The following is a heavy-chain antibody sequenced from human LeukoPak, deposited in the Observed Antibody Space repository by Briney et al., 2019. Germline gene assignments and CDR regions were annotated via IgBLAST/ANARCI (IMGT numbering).Heavy chain of an antibody. CDR3: ALQFWR. CDR1: GFTVSSDY. CDR2: IYNDGNT. V-gene: IGHV3-66*04. J-gene: IGHJ4*02. Sequence: GGSLRLSCAASGFTVSSDYMNWVRQAPGKGLEWVSVIYNDGNTDYADSVKGRFTISRDNSKNTLYLQMNSLRVEDTALYYCALQFWRWGQGTLVTVSS.